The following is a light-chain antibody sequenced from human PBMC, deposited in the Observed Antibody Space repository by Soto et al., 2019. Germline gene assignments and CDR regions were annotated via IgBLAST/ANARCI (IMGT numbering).Light chain of an antibody. V-gene: IGKV1-5*01. CDR1: QTINNW. J-gene: IGKJ1*01. Sequence: DIQMTQSPSTLSASIGDRVTITCRASQTINNWLAWYQQKPGKAPNLLIYHASNLETGVPSRFSGSAFGTEFTLPISSLQPDDFATYCCQHYNSYPWTFGQGTKVEIK. CDR2: HAS. CDR3: QHYNSYPWT.